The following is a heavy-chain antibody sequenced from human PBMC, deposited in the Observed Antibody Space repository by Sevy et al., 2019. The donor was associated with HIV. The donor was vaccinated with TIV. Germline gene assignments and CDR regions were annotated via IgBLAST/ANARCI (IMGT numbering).Heavy chain of an antibody. Sequence: GGSLRLSCAASEFTVSSNYMSWVRQAPGKGLEWVSVIYSGGSTYYADSVKGRFTISRDNAKNSLFLQMNSLRAEDTAVYYCTRVSRGTDDDYWGQGTLVTVSS. J-gene: IGHJ4*02. D-gene: IGHD2-2*01. CDR1: EFTVSSNY. CDR2: IYSGGST. CDR3: TRVSRGTDDDY. V-gene: IGHV3-53*01.